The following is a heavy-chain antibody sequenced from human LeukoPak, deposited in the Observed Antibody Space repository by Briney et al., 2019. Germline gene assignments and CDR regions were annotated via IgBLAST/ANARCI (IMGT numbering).Heavy chain of an antibody. J-gene: IGHJ4*02. Sequence: ASVKVSCKTSGYSFSSYGISWVRQAPGQGLEWMGWVSGYNGNTNYAQNLQARVTMTTDTSTTTAYMELRSLRADDTAVYYCARSVYEDYWGQGTLVTVSS. V-gene: IGHV1-18*01. CDR3: ARSVYEDY. D-gene: IGHD1-14*01. CDR1: GYSFSSYG. CDR2: VSGYNGNT.